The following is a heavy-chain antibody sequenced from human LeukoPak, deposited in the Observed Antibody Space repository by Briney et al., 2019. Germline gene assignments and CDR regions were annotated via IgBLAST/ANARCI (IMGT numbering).Heavy chain of an antibody. J-gene: IGHJ4*02. Sequence: GGSLRFSCAASGFTFSSYAISWVRQAPGKGLEWVSAISGSGGSTYYADSVKGRFTISRDNSKNTLYLQMNSLRAEDTAVYYCANQYCSSTSCYGAVDYWGQGTLVTVSS. CDR2: ISGSGGST. V-gene: IGHV3-23*01. CDR3: ANQYCSSTSCYGAVDY. D-gene: IGHD2-2*01. CDR1: GFTFSSYA.